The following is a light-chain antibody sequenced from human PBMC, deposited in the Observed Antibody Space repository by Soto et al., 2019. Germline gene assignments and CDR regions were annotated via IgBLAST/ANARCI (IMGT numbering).Light chain of an antibody. CDR2: WAS. CDR1: QSVLYSSNNKNY. Sequence: DIVMTQSPDSLTVSLGERATINCRSSQSVLYSSNNKNYLAWYQHKPGQPPKLLIYWASTRDSGVPDRFSGSGSGTDFTLTISSLQAEDVAVYSCQQYYRTPITFGGGTMVDIK. J-gene: IGKJ4*01. CDR3: QQYYRTPIT. V-gene: IGKV4-1*01.